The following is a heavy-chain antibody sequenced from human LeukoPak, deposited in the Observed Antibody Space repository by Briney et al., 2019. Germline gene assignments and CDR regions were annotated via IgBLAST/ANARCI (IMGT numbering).Heavy chain of an antibody. D-gene: IGHD3-16*01. J-gene: IGHJ4*02. CDR2: IYYSGST. V-gene: IGHV4-59*01. CDR3: TRPYIAYHRGLFTIHSFDY. Sequence: AETLTLSCIVSGGSTTTDYLRCRRQPPGKGLEWIGHIYYSGSTTYNPSLKSRVTISVDTSNNQFSLKLSSMTAADTALYYFTRPYIAYHRGLFTIHSFDYWGQGTLVTVSP. CDR1: GGSTTTDY.